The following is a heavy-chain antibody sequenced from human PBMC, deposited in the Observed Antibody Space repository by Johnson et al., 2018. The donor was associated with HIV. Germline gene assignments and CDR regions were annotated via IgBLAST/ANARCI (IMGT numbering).Heavy chain of an antibody. CDR3: ARDEEVMYAMGAFDI. V-gene: IGHV3-30*02. CDR1: GFTFSSYG. D-gene: IGHD2-8*02. CDR2: IRYDGTNK. Sequence: QVQLVESGGGVVQPGGSLRLSCAASGFTFSSYGMHWVRQAPGKGLEWVAFIRYDGTNKYYAGSVKGRFTISRDNSKNTLYLQMNSLRADDTAVYYCARDEEVMYAMGAFDIWGQGTMVTVSS. J-gene: IGHJ3*02.